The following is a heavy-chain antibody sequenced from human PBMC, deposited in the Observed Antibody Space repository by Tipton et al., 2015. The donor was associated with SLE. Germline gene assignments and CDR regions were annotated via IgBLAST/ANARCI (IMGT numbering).Heavy chain of an antibody. CDR1: GGSISSHY. D-gene: IGHD2-8*02. J-gene: IGHJ6*02. CDR3: ARDGTVSGDGMDV. V-gene: IGHV4-59*11. CDR2: IYYSGST. Sequence: TLSLTCTVSGGSISSHYWSWIRQPPGQGLEWIGDIYYSGSTNYNPSLKSRVTISVDTSKNQCSLKLGSVTAAVTAVYYCARDGTVSGDGMDVRGQGTTVTVSS.